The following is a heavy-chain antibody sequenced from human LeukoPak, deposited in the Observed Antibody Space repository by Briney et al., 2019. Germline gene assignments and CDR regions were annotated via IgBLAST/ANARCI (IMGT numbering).Heavy chain of an antibody. D-gene: IGHD3-10*01. J-gene: IGHJ4*02. CDR2: INHSGST. CDR3: ARHKSKGYYYGSGSYYPNPHYFDY. CDR1: GGSFSGYY. V-gene: IGHV4-34*01. Sequence: HPSETLSLTCAVYGGSFSGYYWSWIRQPPGKGLEWLGEINHSGSTNYNPSLKSRVTISVDTSKNQFSLKLSSVTAADTAVYYCARHKSKGYYYGSGSYYPNPHYFDYWGQGTLVTVSS.